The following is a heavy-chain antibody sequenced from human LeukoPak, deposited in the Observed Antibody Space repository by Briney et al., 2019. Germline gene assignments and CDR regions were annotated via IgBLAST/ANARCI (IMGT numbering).Heavy chain of an antibody. CDR3: ARDCGGGSCYGPYDAFDI. CDR1: GFTFSSYE. V-gene: IGHV3-48*03. CDR2: ISSSGSTI. J-gene: IGHJ3*02. D-gene: IGHD2-15*01. Sequence: GGSLRLSCAASGFTFSSYEMNWVRQAPGKGLEWVSYISSSGSTIYYADSVKGRFTISRDNVKNSLYLQMNSLRAEDTAVYYCARDCGGGSCYGPYDAFDIWGQGTMVTVSS.